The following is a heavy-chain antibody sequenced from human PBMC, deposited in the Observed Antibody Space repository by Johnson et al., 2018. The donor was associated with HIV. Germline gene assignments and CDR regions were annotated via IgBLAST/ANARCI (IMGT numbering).Heavy chain of an antibody. CDR1: GFTFSHYG. V-gene: IGHV3-30*02. CDR2: IRYDGSNK. D-gene: IGHD4-17*01. CDR3: AKALLSTTATSRDAFDI. Sequence: VQLVESGGGVVQPGRSLRLSCAASGFTFSHYGMHWVRQAPGKGLEWVAFIRYDGSNKYYADSVKGRFTISRDNSKNTLYLQMNSLRAEDTAVYYCAKALLSTTATSRDAFDIWGQGTMVTVSS. J-gene: IGHJ3*02.